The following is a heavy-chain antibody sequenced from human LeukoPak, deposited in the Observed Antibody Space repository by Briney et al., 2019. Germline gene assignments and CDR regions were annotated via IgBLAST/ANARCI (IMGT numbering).Heavy chain of an antibody. CDR3: VKDMGIAVAGFDY. CDR1: GFTSSSYA. Sequence: PGGSLRLSCSASGFTSSSYAMHWVRQAPGKGLEYVSAISSNGGSTYYADSVKGRFTISRDNSKNTLYLQMSSLRAEDTAVYYCVKDMGIAVAGFDYWGQGTLVTVSS. J-gene: IGHJ4*02. D-gene: IGHD6-19*01. V-gene: IGHV3-64D*06. CDR2: ISSNGGST.